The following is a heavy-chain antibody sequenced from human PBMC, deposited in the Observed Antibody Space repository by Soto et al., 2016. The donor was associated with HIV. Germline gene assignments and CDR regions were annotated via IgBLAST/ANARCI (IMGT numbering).Heavy chain of an antibody. J-gene: IGHJ6*01. CDR3: ARGPYSSSWYGMDV. V-gene: IGHV3-53*01. CDR2: IYSGGST. CDR1: GFTISFNY. Sequence: EVQLVESGGRLVQPGGSLRLSCAASGFTISFNYMSWVRQAPGKGLEWVSVIYSGGSTYYADSVKGRFTISRDNSKNTLYLQMNSLRAEDTAVYYCARGPYSSSWYGMDVWGPRDHGHRLL. D-gene: IGHD6-13*01.